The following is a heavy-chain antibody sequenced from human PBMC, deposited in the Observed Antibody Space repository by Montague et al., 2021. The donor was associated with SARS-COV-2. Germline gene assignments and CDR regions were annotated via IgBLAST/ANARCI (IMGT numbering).Heavy chain of an antibody. D-gene: IGHD3-22*01. Sequence: SETLSLTCTVSGGSISTYCWSWIRQPPGKGLEWIGYVYYSGSTNYNPSLESRVTISVDMSKNQFSLKLSSVTAADTAVYYCARDNEHYYSPNYYYRMDVWGQGTTVTVSS. V-gene: IGHV4-59*01. CDR1: GGSISTYC. J-gene: IGHJ6*02. CDR2: VYYSGST. CDR3: ARDNEHYYSPNYYYRMDV.